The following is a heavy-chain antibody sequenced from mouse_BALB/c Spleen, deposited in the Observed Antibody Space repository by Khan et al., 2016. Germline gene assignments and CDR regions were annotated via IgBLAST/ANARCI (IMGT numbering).Heavy chain of an antibody. J-gene: IGHJ4*01. D-gene: IGHD2-14*01. CDR3: ALYYRAAMDY. Sequence: QVQLQQSGAELVRPGSSVKISCKASGYAFSSYWMNWVKQRPGQGLEWIGQIYPGDGDTNYNGKFKGKATLTADKSSSTAYMQISSLTSEDSAVYFCALYYRAAMDYWGQVTSVTVSS. CDR2: IYPGDGDT. V-gene: IGHV1-80*01. CDR1: GYAFSSYW.